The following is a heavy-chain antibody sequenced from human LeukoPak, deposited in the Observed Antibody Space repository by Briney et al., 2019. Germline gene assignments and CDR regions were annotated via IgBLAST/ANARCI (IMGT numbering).Heavy chain of an antibody. CDR3: ARAGVTRLQYWYFDL. CDR1: GLTVSGNY. V-gene: IGHV3-53*01. D-gene: IGHD2-21*02. CDR2: IYTSGGT. J-gene: IGHJ2*01. Sequence: PGGSLRLSCVASGLTVSGNYMSCVRQAPGKGLGWVSVIYTSGGTSYADSVKGRFTISRDNAKNSLYLQMNSLRAEDTAVYYCARAGVTRLQYWYFDLWRRGALVTVSS.